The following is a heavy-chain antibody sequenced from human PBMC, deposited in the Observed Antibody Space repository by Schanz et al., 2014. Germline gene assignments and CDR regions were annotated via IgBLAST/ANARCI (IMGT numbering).Heavy chain of an antibody. J-gene: IGHJ6*02. V-gene: IGHV4-30-2*01. CDR1: GGSISRGFYS. CDR3: AREDRYYHGLDV. Sequence: QLQLQESGSGLVKPSQTLSLTCAVSGGSISRGFYSWNWIRQPPGRGLEWIGCIYYRGSTYYNPSLKPRFPIWRAGSKAHFPLGLTSVTAADRAVYYCAREDRYYHGLDVWGQGTTVTVS. CDR2: IYYRGST.